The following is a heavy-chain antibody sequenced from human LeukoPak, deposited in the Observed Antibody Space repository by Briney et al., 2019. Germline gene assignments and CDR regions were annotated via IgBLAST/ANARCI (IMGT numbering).Heavy chain of an antibody. CDR1: GFTFSSYA. J-gene: IGHJ4*02. D-gene: IGHD6-19*01. CDR2: ISYDGSNK. V-gene: IGHV3-30*04. Sequence: GGSLRLSCAASGFTFSSYAMHWVRQAPGKGLEWVAVISYDGSNKYYADSVKGRFTISRDNSKNTLYLQMNSLRAEDTAVYYCARASYSSGWYGYWGQGTLVTVSS. CDR3: ARASYSSGWYGY.